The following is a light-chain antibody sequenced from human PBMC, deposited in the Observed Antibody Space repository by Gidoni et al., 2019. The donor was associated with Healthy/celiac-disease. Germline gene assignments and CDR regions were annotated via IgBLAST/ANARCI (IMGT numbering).Light chain of an antibody. Sequence: EIVMTQSPATLSLSPGARATLHCRASQRVSSNLAWYQQKPGQAPRLLIYGASTRATGIPARFSGSGSGTEFTLTISSLESEDFAVYYCQQYDSWPWTFGQGTKVEIK. V-gene: IGKV3-15*01. CDR1: QRVSSN. CDR3: QQYDSWPWT. J-gene: IGKJ1*01. CDR2: GAS.